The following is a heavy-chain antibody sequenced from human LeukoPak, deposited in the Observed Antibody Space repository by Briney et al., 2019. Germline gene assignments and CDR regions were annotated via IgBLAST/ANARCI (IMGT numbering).Heavy chain of an antibody. CDR3: ARGGLSGIYGIDY. V-gene: IGHV1-18*01. CDR1: GYTFNTYG. J-gene: IGHJ4*02. CDR2: ISPYNGDT. D-gene: IGHD1-26*01. Sequence: ASVKVSCRASGYTFNTYGVTWVRQVPGQGFEWMGWISPYNGDTNYAQKFQGRVTMTTDTLTSPVFMELGSLRSGDTAVYFCARGGLSGIYGIDYWGQGTLVTVSS.